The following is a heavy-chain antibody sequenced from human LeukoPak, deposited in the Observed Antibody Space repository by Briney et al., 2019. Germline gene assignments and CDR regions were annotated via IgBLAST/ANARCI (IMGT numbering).Heavy chain of an antibody. J-gene: IGHJ4*02. Sequence: GGSLRLSCAASGFTFSNFWMHWVRQAPGKGLVWVSRISDDGTSTNYADSVKGRFTISRDNAKNTLYLQMNSLRAADSAVYYCSSGSYGHYWGQGTLVTVSS. CDR3: SSGSYGHY. V-gene: IGHV3-74*01. D-gene: IGHD1-26*01. CDR2: ISDDGTST. CDR1: GFTFSNFW.